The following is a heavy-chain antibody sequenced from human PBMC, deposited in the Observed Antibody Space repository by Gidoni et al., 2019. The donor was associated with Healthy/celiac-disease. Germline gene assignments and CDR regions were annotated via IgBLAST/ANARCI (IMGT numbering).Heavy chain of an antibody. CDR1: GFTVSSYG. CDR2: ISYDGSNK. CDR3: AKDRGYYDSSGYLDY. J-gene: IGHJ4*02. D-gene: IGHD3-22*01. V-gene: IGHV3-30*18. Sequence: QVQLVESGGGVVQPGRSLRLPCAACGFTVSSYGMHWVRQARGKGLGWVAVISYDGSNKYYADSVKGRFTISRDNSKNTLYLQMNSMRAEDTAVYYCAKDRGYYDSSGYLDYWGQGTLVTVSS.